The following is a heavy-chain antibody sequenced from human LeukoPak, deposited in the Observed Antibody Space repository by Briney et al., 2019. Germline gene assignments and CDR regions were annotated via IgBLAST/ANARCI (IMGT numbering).Heavy chain of an antibody. D-gene: IGHD1-26*01. J-gene: IGHJ4*02. CDR1: GFTFTSNY. CDR2: IKEDGSAK. V-gene: IGHV3-7*03. Sequence: GGSLRLSCAASGFTFTSNYMSWVRQAPGKGLEYVANIKEDGSAKYYVDSVKGRFTISRDNAKNSLYLQMNSVRAEDTAVYYCAKGGGAASDWGQGTLVTVSS. CDR3: AKGGGAASD.